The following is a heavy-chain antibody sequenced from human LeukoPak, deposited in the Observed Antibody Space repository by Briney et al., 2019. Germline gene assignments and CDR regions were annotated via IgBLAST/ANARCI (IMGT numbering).Heavy chain of an antibody. Sequence: GGSLRLSCVASGFTFSSYSMNWVRQAPGKGLEWVSYISSSSSTIYYADSVKGRFTISRDNAKKSLYLQMDSLRDEDTAVYYCARIVYDSSGYIDYWGQGTLVTVSS. D-gene: IGHD3-22*01. J-gene: IGHJ4*02. CDR1: GFTFSSYS. CDR3: ARIVYDSSGYIDY. V-gene: IGHV3-48*02. CDR2: ISSSSSTI.